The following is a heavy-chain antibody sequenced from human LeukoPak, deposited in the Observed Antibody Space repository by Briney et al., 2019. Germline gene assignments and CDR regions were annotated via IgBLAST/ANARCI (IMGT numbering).Heavy chain of an antibody. D-gene: IGHD4-17*01. Sequence: GGSLRLSCAASGFTFSSYWMSWVRQAPGKGLEWVANIKQDGSEKYYMDSVKGRFTISRDNAKNSLYLQMNSLRAEDTAVYYCARLAYGDYPDYWGQGTLVTVSS. J-gene: IGHJ4*02. CDR3: ARLAYGDYPDY. CDR1: GFTFSSYW. V-gene: IGHV3-7*01. CDR2: IKQDGSEK.